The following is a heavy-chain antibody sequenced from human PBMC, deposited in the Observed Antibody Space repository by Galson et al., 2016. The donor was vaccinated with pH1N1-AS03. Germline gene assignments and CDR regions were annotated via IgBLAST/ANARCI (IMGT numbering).Heavy chain of an antibody. J-gene: IGHJ4*02. CDR2: ITSGGNT. D-gene: IGHD6-13*01. Sequence: SLRLSCAASGFSFSSYAMSWVRQAPGKGLQWVSSITSGGNTYYADSVKGRFTISRVNSKQTLYLQMNSLRAEDAAVYLCAKDKGSSRHDDYWGQGTRVTVSS. CDR1: GFSFSSYA. CDR3: AKDKGSSRHDDY. V-gene: IGHV3-23*01.